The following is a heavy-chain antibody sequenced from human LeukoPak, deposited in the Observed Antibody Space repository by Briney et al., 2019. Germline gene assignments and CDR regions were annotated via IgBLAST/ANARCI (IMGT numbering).Heavy chain of an antibody. D-gene: IGHD3-10*01. CDR3: ASRPHGSGSYALN. J-gene: IGHJ4*02. CDR1: GFTFSSYS. Sequence: PGGSLRLSCAASGFTFSSYSMNWVRQAPGKGLEWVSSISSSSSYIYYADSVKGRFTISRDNAKNSLYLQMNSLRAEDTAVYYCASRPHGSGSYALNWGQGTLVTVSS. V-gene: IGHV3-21*01. CDR2: ISSSSSYI.